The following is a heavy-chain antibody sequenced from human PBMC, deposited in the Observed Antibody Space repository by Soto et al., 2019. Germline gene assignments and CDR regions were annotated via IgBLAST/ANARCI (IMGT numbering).Heavy chain of an antibody. D-gene: IGHD2-8*01. CDR1: GYTLASYD. CDR2: MNPNSGNT. Sequence: QVQLVQSGAEVMKPGASVKVSCKASGYTLASYDINWVRQATGKGLEWMGWMNPNSGNTGYAQKFQGRVIMTSNTSTITAYLELSNLRSEDTALYYCERPLVVESCTNGVCQVGDSFDLWGQGTIVTVSS. J-gene: IGHJ3*01. V-gene: IGHV1-8*01. CDR3: ERPLVVESCTNGVCQVGDSFDL.